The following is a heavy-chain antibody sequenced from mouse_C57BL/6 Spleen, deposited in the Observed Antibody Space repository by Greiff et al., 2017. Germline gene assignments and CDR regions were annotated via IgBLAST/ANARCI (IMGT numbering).Heavy chain of an antibody. J-gene: IGHJ3*01. CDR1: GYTFTDYN. D-gene: IGHD1-1*01. CDR2: INPNNGGT. CDR3: ARGSSFSRFAY. V-gene: IGHV1-22*01. Sequence: EVQLVESGPELVKPGASVKLSCKASGYTFTDYNMHWVKQSHGKSLEWIGYINPNNGGTSYKQKFKGKATLTVNKSSSTAYMELRRLTSEDSAVYYCARGSSFSRFAYWGQGTLVTVSA.